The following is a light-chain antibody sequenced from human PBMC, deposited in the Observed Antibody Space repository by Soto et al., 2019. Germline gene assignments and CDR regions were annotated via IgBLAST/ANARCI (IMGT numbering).Light chain of an antibody. CDR2: DAS. CDR3: QQYNSYWT. V-gene: IGKV1-5*01. J-gene: IGKJ1*01. CDR1: QSIIRW. Sequence: DIQMTQAPATLSASVGDRVTITFRASQSIIRWLAWYQQKPGKVPKLLIYDASSLESGVPSRFGGSGSGTEFTLTISSLQPDDFATYYCQQYNSYWTFGQGTKVDIK.